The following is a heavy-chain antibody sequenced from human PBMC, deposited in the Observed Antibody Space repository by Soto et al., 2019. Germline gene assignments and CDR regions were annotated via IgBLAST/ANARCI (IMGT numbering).Heavy chain of an antibody. CDR1: GFTFGDYA. V-gene: IGHV3-9*01. D-gene: IGHD3-10*01. CDR3: AKDRSSGSPYYGMDF. Sequence: QPGGSLRLSCAASGFTFGDYAMHWVRQVPGKGLEWVSGFKWNSGDVGYADSVKGRFTISRDNARNSLYLQMNSQRPEDTAVYYCAKDRSSGSPYYGMDFWGQGTMVTVSS. J-gene: IGHJ6*02. CDR2: FKWNSGDV.